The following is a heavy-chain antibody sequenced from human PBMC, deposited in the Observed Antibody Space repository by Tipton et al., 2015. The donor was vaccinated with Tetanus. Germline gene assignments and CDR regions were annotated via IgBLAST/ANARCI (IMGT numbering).Heavy chain of an antibody. CDR3: ARVHRGRYNWIPRQFDP. D-gene: IGHD1-20*01. Sequence: QLVQSGPEVKKPGSSVKVSCKASGGTFSSYAISWVRQAPGQGLEWMGGIIPIFGTANYAQKFQGRVTITADESTSTAYMELSSLRSEDTAVYYCARVHRGRYNWIPRQFDPWGQGTLVTVSS. CDR1: GGTFSSYA. V-gene: IGHV1-69*01. CDR2: IIPIFGTA. J-gene: IGHJ5*02.